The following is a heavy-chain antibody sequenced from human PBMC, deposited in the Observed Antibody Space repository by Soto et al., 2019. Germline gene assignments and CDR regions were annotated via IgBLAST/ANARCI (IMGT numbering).Heavy chain of an antibody. CDR3: ARHDYGDYVF. Sequence: QVQLQESGPGLVKHSETLSLTCTVSGGSISSYYWSWIRQPPGQGLEWIGYIYYSESTNYNPSLKSRVTRSVDTSTTQFSLKLSSVTAADTAVYYCARHDYGDYVFWGQGTMVTVSS. CDR2: IYYSEST. V-gene: IGHV4-59*08. CDR1: GGSISSYY. J-gene: IGHJ3*01. D-gene: IGHD4-17*01.